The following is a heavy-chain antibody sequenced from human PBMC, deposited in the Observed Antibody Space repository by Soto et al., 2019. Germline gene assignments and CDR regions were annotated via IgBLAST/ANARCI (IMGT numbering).Heavy chain of an antibody. Sequence: QVQLVQSGAEVMKPGSVVKLSCKASGGTFSSYAISWVRQAAGQGLEWMGGIIPIFGTANYAQKFQGRVTITADESTSTAYMELSSLRSEDTAVYYCARALVTLTYYYGMDVWGQGTTVTVSS. D-gene: IGHD2-21*02. CDR2: IIPIFGTA. CDR1: GGTFSSYA. V-gene: IGHV1-69*01. CDR3: ARALVTLTYYYGMDV. J-gene: IGHJ6*02.